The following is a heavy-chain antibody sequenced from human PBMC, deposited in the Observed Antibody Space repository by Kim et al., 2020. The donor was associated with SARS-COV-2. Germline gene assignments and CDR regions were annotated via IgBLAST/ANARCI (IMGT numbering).Heavy chain of an antibody. Sequence: GGSLRLSCTASGFTFNIFGLHWVRQAPGKGLEWVAAISYDGSVQYYVESVKGRFTVSRDNSKNTLHLQMNSLTAEDTAVYYCARFRGSGQKDNYFGLDV. CDR3: ARFRGSGQKDNYFGLDV. CDR1: GFTFNIFG. J-gene: IGHJ6*01. V-gene: IGHV3-30*04. D-gene: IGHD3-10*01. CDR2: ISYDGSVQ.